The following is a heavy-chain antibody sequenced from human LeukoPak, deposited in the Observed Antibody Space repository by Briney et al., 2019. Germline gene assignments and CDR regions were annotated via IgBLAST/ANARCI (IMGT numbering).Heavy chain of an antibody. CDR2: ISYDGSNK. J-gene: IGHJ4*02. Sequence: GGSLRLSCAASGFTFSSYGMHWVRQAPGKGLEWVAVISYDGSNKYYTDSVKGRFTISRDNSKNTLYLQMNSLRAEDTAVYYCANSLTAAENYFDYWGQGTLVTVSS. CDR1: GFTFSSYG. CDR3: ANSLTAAENYFDY. V-gene: IGHV3-30*18. D-gene: IGHD6-13*01.